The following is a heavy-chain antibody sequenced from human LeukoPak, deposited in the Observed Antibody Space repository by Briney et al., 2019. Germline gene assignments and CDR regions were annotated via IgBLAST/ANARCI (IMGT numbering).Heavy chain of an antibody. V-gene: IGHV3-30*02. CDR2: IPFDGSNK. Sequence: SGGSLRLSCAASGFTFSNYGMHWVRQAPGKGLEWVTFIPFDGSNKYYADSVKGRFTISKDNSKNTLYLQMNSLRAEDTAVYYCAKATGAFDIWGQGTMVTVSS. J-gene: IGHJ3*02. CDR1: GFTFSNYG. D-gene: IGHD4-11*01. CDR3: AKATGAFDI.